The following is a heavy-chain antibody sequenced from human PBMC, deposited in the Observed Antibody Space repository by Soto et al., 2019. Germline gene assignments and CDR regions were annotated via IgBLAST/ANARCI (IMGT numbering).Heavy chain of an antibody. Sequence: GGSLRLSCAASGFTFSNYGIHWVRQAPGKGLEWVAVIWYDGSNKYYADSVKGRFTISRDNSKNTLHLQMNSLRAEDTAIYYCAKVEEAARRSSSLYWFDPWGQGTLVTVSS. CDR3: AKVEEAARRSSSLYWFDP. CDR2: IWYDGSNK. J-gene: IGHJ5*02. D-gene: IGHD6-6*01. V-gene: IGHV3-33*06. CDR1: GFTFSNYG.